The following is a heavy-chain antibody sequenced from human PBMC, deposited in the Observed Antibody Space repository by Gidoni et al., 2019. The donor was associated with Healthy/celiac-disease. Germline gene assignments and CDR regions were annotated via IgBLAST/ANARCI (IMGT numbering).Heavy chain of an antibody. V-gene: IGHV4-59*01. CDR3: AAVPNYYGSGSYFWFDP. CDR2: IYYSGST. Sequence: QVQLQESGPGLVKPSETLSLTCPVSGGSISSYYWSWIRQPPGKGLEWIGYIYYSGSTNYNPSLKSRVTISVDTSKNQFSLKLSSVTAADTAVYYCAAVPNYYGSGSYFWFDPWGQGTLVTVSS. J-gene: IGHJ5*02. CDR1: GGSISSYY. D-gene: IGHD3-10*01.